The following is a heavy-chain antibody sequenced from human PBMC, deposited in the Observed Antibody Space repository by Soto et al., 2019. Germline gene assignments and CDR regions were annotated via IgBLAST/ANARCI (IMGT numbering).Heavy chain of an antibody. CDR2: INHSAST. J-gene: IGHJ6*03. CDR1: GGSFSGYY. V-gene: IGHV4-34*01. Sequence: XXTLSLTCAVYGGSFSGYYWRWVPQPPGKGLEWIGEINHSASTNYNPSLKSRVTISVDTSKNQFSLKLSSVTAAETAVYYCARVRSYYDFLSIGYMDVWGKGTTVTVSS. D-gene: IGHD3-3*01. CDR3: ARVRSYYDFLSIGYMDV.